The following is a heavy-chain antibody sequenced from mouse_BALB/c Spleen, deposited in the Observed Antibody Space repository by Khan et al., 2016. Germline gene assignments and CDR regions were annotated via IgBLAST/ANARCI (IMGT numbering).Heavy chain of an antibody. D-gene: IGHD2-1*01. J-gene: IGHJ1*01. CDR3: TRAYGNYGYFAV. V-gene: IGHV5-4*02. Sequence: EVELVESGGGLVRPGGSLKLSCAASGFSFSDYYMYWVHQTPEKRLEWVATISNGGSYTYYSDSVQGRFTISIDNAKNNLYLQMRSLKSEDTAMYYCTRAYGNYGYFAVWGAGTTVTVSS. CDR1: GFSFSDYY. CDR2: ISNGGSYT.